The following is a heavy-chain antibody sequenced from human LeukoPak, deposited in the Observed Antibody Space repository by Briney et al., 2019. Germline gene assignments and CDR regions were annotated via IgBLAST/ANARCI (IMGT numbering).Heavy chain of an antibody. CDR2: IFNSGST. CDR3: ARGGLMVHAHDAFDI. J-gene: IGHJ3*02. CDR1: GGSISMCY. D-gene: IGHD2-8*01. V-gene: IGHV4-59*08. Sequence: PSGTLSLTCTVSGGSISMCYWSWVRQPPGKGLEWIGYIFNSGSTNSNPSLKSRLTISVDTSKNQLSLKLSSVTAADTAVYYCARGGLMVHAHDAFDIWGQGTMVTVSS.